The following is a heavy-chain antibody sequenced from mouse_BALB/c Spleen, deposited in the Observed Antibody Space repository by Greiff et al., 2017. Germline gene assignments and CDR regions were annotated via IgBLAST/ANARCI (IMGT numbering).Heavy chain of an antibody. Sequence: VQLQQSGPGLVAPSQSLSITCTVSGFSLTSYGVHWVRQPPGKGLEWLGVIWAGGSTNYNSALMSRLSISKDNSKSQVFLKMNSLQTDDTAMYYCAREEARATNYYAMDYWGQGTSVTVSS. J-gene: IGHJ4*01. CDR2: IWAGGST. D-gene: IGHD3-1*01. V-gene: IGHV2-9*02. CDR3: AREEARATNYYAMDY. CDR1: GFSLTSYG.